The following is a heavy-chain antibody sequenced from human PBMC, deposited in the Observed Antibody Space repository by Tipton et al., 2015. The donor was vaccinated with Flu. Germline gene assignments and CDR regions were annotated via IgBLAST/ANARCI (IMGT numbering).Heavy chain of an antibody. J-gene: IGHJ4*02. CDR1: GDSMRSFY. V-gene: IGHV4-59*01. Sequence: TLSLTCNVSGDSMRSFYWSWIRQSPGKGLEWIGYVLYGGSTNYNPSLKSRVTISMDTSKKQFSLNLSSVGAADTATYYCARDSSGWYVFDYWGQGTPVTVSS. D-gene: IGHD6-19*01. CDR3: ARDSSGWYVFDY. CDR2: VLYGGST.